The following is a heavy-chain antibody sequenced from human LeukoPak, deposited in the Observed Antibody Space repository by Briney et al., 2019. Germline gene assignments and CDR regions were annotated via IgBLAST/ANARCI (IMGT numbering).Heavy chain of an antibody. J-gene: IGHJ4*02. CDR2: IRQDGNAI. V-gene: IGHV3-7*01. CDR1: AFTFARHW. D-gene: IGHD5/OR15-5a*01. Sequence: GGSLRLSCVASAFTFARHWMSWVRQAPGKPLEWVATIRQDGNAIYYLDSVKGRFIISRDNARNSLSLQMDSLRVEDTAVYYCARLSGESTIYDYWGQGTLVTVSS. CDR3: ARLSGESTIYDY.